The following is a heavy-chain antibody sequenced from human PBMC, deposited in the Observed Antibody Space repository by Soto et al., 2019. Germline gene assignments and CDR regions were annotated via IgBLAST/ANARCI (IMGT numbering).Heavy chain of an antibody. V-gene: IGHV1-3*01. Sequence: GASVKVSCKASGYTFTIYAMHWVRQAPGQRLEWMGWINAGNGNTKYSQKFQGRVTITRDTSASTAYMELSSLRSEDTAVYYCARVESSGWPRVDAFDIWGQGTMVTVSS. D-gene: IGHD6-19*01. CDR2: INAGNGNT. CDR1: GYTFTIYA. CDR3: ARVESSGWPRVDAFDI. J-gene: IGHJ3*02.